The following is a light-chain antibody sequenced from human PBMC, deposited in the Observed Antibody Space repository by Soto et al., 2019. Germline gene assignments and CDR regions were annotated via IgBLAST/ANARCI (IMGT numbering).Light chain of an antibody. CDR1: QGISSY. V-gene: IGKV1-9*01. CDR3: QKIDSYPSST. CDR2: AAS. J-gene: IGKJ4*01. Sequence: IQLTQSPSSLSASVVYIFTITFRASQGISSYLAWYQQKPGKAPKLLIYAASTLQSGVPSRFSGSGSGTDFTLTIRRLQPEDFATYYCQKIDSYPSSTVGGGHKVDLK.